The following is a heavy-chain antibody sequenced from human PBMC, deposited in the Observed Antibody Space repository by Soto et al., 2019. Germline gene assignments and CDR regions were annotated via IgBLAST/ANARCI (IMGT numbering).Heavy chain of an antibody. J-gene: IGHJ6*02. V-gene: IGHV3-23*01. CDR2: ISGSGGST. CDR1: GFPFSTSA. CDR3: ANPLWFGVDYYGMDV. D-gene: IGHD3-10*01. Sequence: PGGSLRLSXAASGFPFSTSAMSWVRQAPGKGLEWVSAISGSGGSTYYADSVKGRFTISGDNSKNTLYLQMNSLRAEDTAVYYCANPLWFGVDYYGMDVWGQGTTVTVSS.